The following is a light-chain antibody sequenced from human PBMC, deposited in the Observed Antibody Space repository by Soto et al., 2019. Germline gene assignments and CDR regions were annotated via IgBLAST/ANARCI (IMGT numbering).Light chain of an antibody. CDR2: GAS. CDR1: QTVSSSD. CDR3: QQYGTSPRT. Sequence: EIVLTQSPGTLSLSPGERATLSCGASQTVSSSDLAWYQQKPGQAPRLLIYGASSRATGIPDRFSGSGSGTDFTLTISRLEPEDFVVYYCQQYGTSPRTFGQGTKLEIK. V-gene: IGKV3-20*01. J-gene: IGKJ2*01.